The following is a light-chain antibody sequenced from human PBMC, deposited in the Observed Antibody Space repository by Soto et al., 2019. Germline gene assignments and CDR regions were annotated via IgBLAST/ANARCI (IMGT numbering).Light chain of an antibody. CDR2: GAS. J-gene: IGKJ4*01. V-gene: IGKV3-15*01. Sequence: EIVMTQSPATLSVSPGERATLSCRASQSVRSNLAWYQQKPGQAPRLLIYGASTRATGIAARFSGSGSGTEFTLTISSLQSEDVAVYYCQQYNTWPLTFGGGTKVEIK. CDR3: QQYNTWPLT. CDR1: QSVRSN.